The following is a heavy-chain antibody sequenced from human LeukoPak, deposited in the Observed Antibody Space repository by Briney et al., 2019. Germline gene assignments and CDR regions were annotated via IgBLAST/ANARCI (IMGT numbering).Heavy chain of an antibody. CDR2: IYYSGST. V-gene: IGHV4-59*01. J-gene: IGHJ4*02. Sequence: PSETLSLTCTASGGSISSYYWSWIRQPPGKGLEWIGYIYYSGSTNYNPSLQSRVTISVDTSMNQFSLKLSSVTAADTAVYYCAREDSSGYSPFDYWGQGTLVTVSS. CDR1: GGSISSYY. D-gene: IGHD3-22*01. CDR3: AREDSSGYSPFDY.